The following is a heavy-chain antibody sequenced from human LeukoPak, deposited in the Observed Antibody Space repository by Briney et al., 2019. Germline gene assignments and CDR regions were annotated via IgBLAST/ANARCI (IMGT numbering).Heavy chain of an antibody. J-gene: IGHJ6*02. V-gene: IGHV3-23*01. CDR1: GFTFSSYA. CDR2: ISGSGGST. D-gene: IGHD2-15*01. Sequence: GGSLRLSCAASGFTFSSYAMSWVRQAPGQGLEWVSAISGSGGSTYYADSVKGRFTISRDNSKNTLYLQMNSLRAEDTAVYYWAKDVGTLLLYYGMDVWGQGTTVTVSS. CDR3: AKDVGTLLLYYGMDV.